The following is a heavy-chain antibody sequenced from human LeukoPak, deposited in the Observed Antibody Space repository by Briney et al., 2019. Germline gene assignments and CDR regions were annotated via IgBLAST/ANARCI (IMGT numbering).Heavy chain of an antibody. Sequence: SETLSLICTVSGGTMSNYYWSWIRQPPGKGLECIGHIYYSGSTNYKPSLKSRVTISLDTSKNQFSLKLSSVTAADTAVYYCARLSIASRVRIFDYWGQGTLVTVSS. V-gene: IGHV4-59*08. D-gene: IGHD6-6*01. CDR1: GGTMSNYY. CDR3: ARLSIASRVRIFDY. CDR2: IYYSGST. J-gene: IGHJ4*02.